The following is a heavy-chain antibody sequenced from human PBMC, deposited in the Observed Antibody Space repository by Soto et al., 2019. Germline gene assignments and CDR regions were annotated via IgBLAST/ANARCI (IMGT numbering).Heavy chain of an antibody. J-gene: IGHJ5*02. V-gene: IGHV3-23*01. CDR2: ISGSGGST. CDR3: AKPSHYYDSSDSRFDP. Sequence: PGGSLRLSCAASGFTFSSYAMSWVRQAPGKGLEWVSAISGSGGSTYYADSVKGRFTISRDNSKNTLYLQMNSLRAEDTAVYYCAKPSHYYDSSDSRFDPWGQGTLVTVSS. CDR1: GFTFSSYA. D-gene: IGHD3-22*01.